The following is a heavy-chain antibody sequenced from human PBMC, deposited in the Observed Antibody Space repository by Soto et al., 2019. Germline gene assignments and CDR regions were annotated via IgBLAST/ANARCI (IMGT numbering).Heavy chain of an antibody. Sequence: QVQLVQSGAEVKKPGSSVKVSCKASGGTFSSYAISWVRQAPGQGLEWMGGIIPIFGTANYAQKFQGRVTNTAAESTSTAYMELSSLRSEDTAVYYCARLLGAGYSMMYYFDYWGQGTLVTVSS. CDR2: IIPIFGTA. D-gene: IGHD3-9*01. CDR3: ARLLGAGYSMMYYFDY. V-gene: IGHV1-69*12. J-gene: IGHJ4*02. CDR1: GGTFSSYA.